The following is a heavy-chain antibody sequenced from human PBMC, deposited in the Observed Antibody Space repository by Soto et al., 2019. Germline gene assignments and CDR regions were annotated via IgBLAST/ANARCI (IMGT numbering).Heavy chain of an antibody. CDR1: GGTFSSYA. Sequence: SVKVSCKASGGTFSSYAISWVRQAPGQGLEWMGGIIPIFGTANYAQKFQGRVTITADESTSTAYMELSSLRSEDTAVYYCAREVDTAMVAFDYWGQGTLVTVSS. D-gene: IGHD5-18*01. V-gene: IGHV1-69*13. J-gene: IGHJ4*02. CDR3: AREVDTAMVAFDY. CDR2: IIPIFGTA.